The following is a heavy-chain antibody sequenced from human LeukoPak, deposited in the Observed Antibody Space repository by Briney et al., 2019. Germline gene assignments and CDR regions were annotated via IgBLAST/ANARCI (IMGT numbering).Heavy chain of an antibody. CDR2: IYYSGTT. J-gene: IGHJ3*02. V-gene: IGHV4-59*04. D-gene: IGHD6-6*01. CDR1: GGSISSYY. CDR3: ARYSSSDAFDI. Sequence: SETLSLTCTVSGGSISSYYWSWIRQPPGKGLEWIGTIYYSGTTYYYNPSLRSRVTISLDKSKNQFSLKLRSVTATDTAAYYCARYSSSDAFDIWGQGTMVTVSS.